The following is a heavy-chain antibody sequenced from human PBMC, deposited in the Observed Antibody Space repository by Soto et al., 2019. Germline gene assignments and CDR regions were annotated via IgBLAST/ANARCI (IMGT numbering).Heavy chain of an antibody. Sequence: QVQLVQSGAKVKKPGASVKVSCKASGYTFTSYGLSWVRQAPGQGLEWMGWISAYNRNTNYAQKLQGRVTMTTDTSTSTAYMELRSLRADDTAVFYCARVIASAADFDYWGQGTLVTVSS. V-gene: IGHV1-18*01. D-gene: IGHD6-13*01. J-gene: IGHJ4*02. CDR2: ISAYNRNT. CDR3: ARVIASAADFDY. CDR1: GYTFTSYG.